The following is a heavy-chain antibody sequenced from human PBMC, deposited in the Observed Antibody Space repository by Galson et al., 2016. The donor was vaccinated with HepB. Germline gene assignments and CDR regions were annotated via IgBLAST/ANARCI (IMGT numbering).Heavy chain of an antibody. J-gene: IGHJ4*02. V-gene: IGHV3-74*01. CDR1: GFTFSNYL. Sequence: SLRLSCAASGFTFSNYLMHWVRQAPGKGLVWVSRIDPEGIGIYNLYADYVQGRFTISRDNAKNTLYLDMTSLRADDTGVYYCARDLNWKLFDYWGQGNLVTVSP. CDR3: ARDLNWKLFDY. D-gene: IGHD1-1*01. CDR2: IDPEGIGIYN.